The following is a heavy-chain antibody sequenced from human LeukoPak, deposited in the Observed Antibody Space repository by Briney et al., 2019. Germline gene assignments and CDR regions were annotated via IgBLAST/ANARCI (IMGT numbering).Heavy chain of an antibody. V-gene: IGHV3-21*01. J-gene: IGHJ4*02. CDR3: ARVLGVQESEYYFDY. Sequence: PGRSLRLSCAASGFTFSSYSMNWVRQAPGKGLEWVSSISSSSSYIYYADSMKGRFTISRDNAKNSLYMQMNSLRAEDTAVYYCARVLGVQESEYYFDYWGQGTLVTVSS. CDR2: ISSSSSYI. CDR1: GFTFSSYS. D-gene: IGHD6-19*01.